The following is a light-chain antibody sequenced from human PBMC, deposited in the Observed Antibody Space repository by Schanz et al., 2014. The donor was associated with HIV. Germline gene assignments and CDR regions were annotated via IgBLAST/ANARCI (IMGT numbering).Light chain of an antibody. CDR3: SSYTTSSTLV. CDR1: SGDGGRYDY. V-gene: IGLV2-14*03. CDR2: DGT. J-gene: IGLJ2*01. Sequence: QSALTQPASVSGSLGQAITISCTGTSGDGGRYDYASWYQQQPCQAPKLLIYDGTYRPSGISNRFSGSKSGYTASLTISGLQADDEADYYCSSYTTSSTLVFGGGTKLTVL.